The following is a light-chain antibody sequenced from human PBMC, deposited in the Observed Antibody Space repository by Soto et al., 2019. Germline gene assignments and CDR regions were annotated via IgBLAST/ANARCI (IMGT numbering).Light chain of an antibody. J-gene: IGKJ2*01. CDR1: QGISSF. CDR2: DAS. V-gene: IGKV1-5*01. CDR3: QEYNSYSPST. Sequence: DVQMTQSPSSLSASVGDRVTITCRASQGISSFLAWYQQKPGKAPKLLVYDASSLESGVPSRFSGSGSGTEFTLTINNLQPDDIATYYCQEYNSYSPSTFGQGTKLQIK.